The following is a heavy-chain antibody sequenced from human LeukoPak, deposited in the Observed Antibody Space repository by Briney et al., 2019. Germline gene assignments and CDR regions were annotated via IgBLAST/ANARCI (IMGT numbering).Heavy chain of an antibody. Sequence: GASLQISCQGSGYSFTSYWIGWVRQLPGKGLEWMGIIYPGDSDTRYSPSFQGQVTISADKSISTAYLQWSSLKASDTAMYYCARHLRADSSGSDFDYWGQGTLVTVSS. V-gene: IGHV5-51*01. CDR3: ARHLRADSSGSDFDY. J-gene: IGHJ4*02. CDR2: IYPGDSDT. D-gene: IGHD6-19*01. CDR1: GYSFTSYW.